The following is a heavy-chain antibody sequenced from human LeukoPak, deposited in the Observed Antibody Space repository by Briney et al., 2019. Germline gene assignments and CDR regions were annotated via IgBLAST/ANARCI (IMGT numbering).Heavy chain of an antibody. CDR1: GYTFTDNF. CDR3: ARAGGSYPHSWFDP. Sequence: ASVKVSCKASGYTFTDNFMHWVRQAPGQGLEWMGWINTNTGNPTYAQGFTGRFVFSLDTSVSTAYLQISSLKAEDTAVYYCARAGGSYPHSWFDPWGQGTLVTVSS. D-gene: IGHD1-26*01. CDR2: INTNTGNP. V-gene: IGHV7-4-1*02. J-gene: IGHJ5*02.